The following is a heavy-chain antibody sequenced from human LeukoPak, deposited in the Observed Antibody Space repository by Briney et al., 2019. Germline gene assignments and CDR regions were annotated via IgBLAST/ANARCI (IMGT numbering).Heavy chain of an antibody. CDR3: LRGGLILGGRGYWCDP. V-gene: IGHV6-1*01. Sequence: SQTLSLTCAISGESVSSNSAGWRWIRQSPSRGLEWLGRTYYRSKWYYDYAVSVNSRITITPDTSKNQVSLQLNSVTPEDTAVYYCLRGGLILGGRGYWCDPWPQGTLVTVSS. J-gene: IGHJ5*02. CDR1: GESVSSNSAG. D-gene: IGHD5-24*01. CDR2: TYYRSKWYY.